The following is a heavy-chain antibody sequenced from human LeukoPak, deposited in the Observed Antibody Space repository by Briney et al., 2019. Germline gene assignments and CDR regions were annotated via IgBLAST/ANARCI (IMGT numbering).Heavy chain of an antibody. D-gene: IGHD3-16*02. CDR1: VGSISSGIYY. CDR2: MSTTGCT. J-gene: IGHJ5*02. CDR3: ARNVRLASGELSFAPFKNWFDP. Sequence: PSQTLSLTCTVSVGSISSGIYYWSWIRRPAGKGLEWIGRMSTTGCTNDNPSLQSRVSISVDTSTTQFSLNLSSVTAADTAVYYCARNVRLASGELSFAPFKNWFDPWGQGTLVTVSS. V-gene: IGHV4-61*02.